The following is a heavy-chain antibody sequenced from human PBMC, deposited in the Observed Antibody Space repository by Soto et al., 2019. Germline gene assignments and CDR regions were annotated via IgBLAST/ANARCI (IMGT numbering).Heavy chain of an antibody. J-gene: IGHJ4*02. V-gene: IGHV1-69*12. D-gene: IGHD2-15*01. Sequence: QVQLVQSGAEVKKPGSSVKVSCKASGGTFSSYAISWVRQAPGQGLEWMGGIIPIFGTANYAQKFQGRVTITADEXXSTAYMELRSLRSEDTAVYYCASGYCSGGSCYPDYWGQGTLVIVSS. CDR2: IIPIFGTA. CDR1: GGTFSSYA. CDR3: ASGYCSGGSCYPDY.